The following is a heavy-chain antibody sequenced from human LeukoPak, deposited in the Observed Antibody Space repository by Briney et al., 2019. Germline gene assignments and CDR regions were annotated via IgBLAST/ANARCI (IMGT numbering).Heavy chain of an antibody. D-gene: IGHD6-13*01. CDR1: XGSFXGYX. CDR2: INHSGST. Sequence: YXGSFXGYXWSXVRQPPGKGLEWIGEINHSGSTNYNPSLRSRVTISVDTSKNQFSLKLSSVTAADTAVYYCARQRAYNSSSWYPFDYGGQGTLVTVSS. CDR3: ARQRAYNSSSWYPFDY. J-gene: IGHJ4*02. V-gene: IGHV4-34*01.